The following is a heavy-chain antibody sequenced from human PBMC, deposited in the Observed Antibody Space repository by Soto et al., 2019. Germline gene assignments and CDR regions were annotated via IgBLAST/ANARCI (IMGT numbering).Heavy chain of an antibody. CDR2: IYYSGST. D-gene: IGHD4-17*01. CDR1: GGSISSSSYY. Sequence: PSETLSLTCTVSGGSISSSSYYWGWIRQPPGKGLEWIGSIYYSGSTYYNPSLKSRVTISVDTSKNQFSLKLSSVTAADTAVYYCARSDGDYDFDYWGQGTLVTVSS. CDR3: ARSDGDYDFDY. V-gene: IGHV4-39*07. J-gene: IGHJ4*02.